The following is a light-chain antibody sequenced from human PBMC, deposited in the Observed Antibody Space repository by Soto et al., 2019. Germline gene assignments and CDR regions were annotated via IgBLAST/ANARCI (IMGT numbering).Light chain of an antibody. V-gene: IGKV1-12*02. J-gene: IGKJ4*01. CDR1: QAISSW. Sequence: DIQMTQSPSSVSASVGDRVTITCRASQAISSWLAWYQQKPGRAPKILIYASSILQSGVPSRFSGSGSGTDFTLTISSLQPEDFATYYCQEANSFTFGGGTKVEIK. CDR2: ASS. CDR3: QEANSFT.